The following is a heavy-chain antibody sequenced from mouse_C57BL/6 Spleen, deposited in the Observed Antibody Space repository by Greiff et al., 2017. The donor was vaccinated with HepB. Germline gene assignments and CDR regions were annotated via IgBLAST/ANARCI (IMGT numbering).Heavy chain of an antibody. CDR1: GFTFSSYG. CDR2: ISSGGSYT. J-gene: IGHJ4*01. V-gene: IGHV5-6*01. CDR3: ARPPRSYDAMDY. Sequence: EVMLVESGGDLVKPGGSLKLSCAASGFTFSSYGMSWVRQTPDKRLEWVATISSGGSYTYYPDSVKGRFTITRDNATNTLYLQMSSLKSEDTAMYYCARPPRSYDAMDYWGQGTSVTVSS.